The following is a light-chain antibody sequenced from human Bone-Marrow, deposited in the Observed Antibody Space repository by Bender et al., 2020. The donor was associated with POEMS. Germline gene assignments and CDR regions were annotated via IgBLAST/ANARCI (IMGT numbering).Light chain of an antibody. CDR1: SSDVGAYNL. V-gene: IGLV2-23*02. CDR2: EVR. J-gene: IGLJ2*01. Sequence: QSALTQPASVSGSPGQSITISCTGASSDVGAYNLVSWYQQHPGKAPKLLIYEVRKRPSGVSNRFSGSKSDNTASLTISGLQAEDEADFYCCSYAVTTHVLFGGGTKLTVL. CDR3: CSYAVTTHVL.